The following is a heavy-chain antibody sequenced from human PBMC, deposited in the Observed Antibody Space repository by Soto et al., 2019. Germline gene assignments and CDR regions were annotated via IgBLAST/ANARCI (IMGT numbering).Heavy chain of an antibody. J-gene: IGHJ6*02. CDR1: GGTFSSYA. Sequence: QVQLVQSGAEVKKPGSSVKVSCKASGGTFSSYAISWVRQAPGQGLEWMGGIIPIFGTANYAQKFQGRVTITADESTITAYMELSSLRSEDTAVYYCASGKDTAMVTPYYYGMDVWGQGTTVTVSS. D-gene: IGHD5-18*01. V-gene: IGHV1-69*01. CDR3: ASGKDTAMVTPYYYGMDV. CDR2: IIPIFGTA.